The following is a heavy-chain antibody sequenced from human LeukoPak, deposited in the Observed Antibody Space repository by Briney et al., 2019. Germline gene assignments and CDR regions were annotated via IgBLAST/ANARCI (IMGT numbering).Heavy chain of an antibody. CDR3: AKVASGYPQDYYMDV. Sequence: SDTLSLTCTVSGASISSSYWSWIRQPPGKALEFIGYIYYYGSTNYNPPLKSRVTISLDTSKSHFSLNLSSVTAADTAVYYCAKVASGYPQDYYMDVWGKGTTVTVSS. J-gene: IGHJ6*03. V-gene: IGHV4-59*07. CDR2: IYYYGST. D-gene: IGHD3-22*01. CDR1: GASISSSY.